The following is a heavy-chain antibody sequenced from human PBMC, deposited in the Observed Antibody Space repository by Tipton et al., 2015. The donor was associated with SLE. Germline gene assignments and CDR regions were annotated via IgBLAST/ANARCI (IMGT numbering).Heavy chain of an antibody. V-gene: IGHV4-59*11. CDR3: ACCSRSDAFDI. Sequence: TLSLTCTVSGGSISSHYWSWIRQPPGKGLEWIGYIYYSGSTNYNPSLKSRVTISVDTSKNQFSLKLSSVTAADTAVYYCACCSRSDAFDIWGQGTMVTVSS. CDR1: GGSISSHY. D-gene: IGHD2-2*01. J-gene: IGHJ3*02. CDR2: IYYSGST.